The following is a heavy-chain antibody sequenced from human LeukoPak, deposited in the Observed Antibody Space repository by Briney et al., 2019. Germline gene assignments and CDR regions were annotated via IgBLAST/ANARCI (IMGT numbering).Heavy chain of an antibody. CDR1: GGSISSSSYH. CDR2: IDYSGST. V-gene: IGHV4-39*07. J-gene: IGHJ4*02. D-gene: IGHD3-10*01. Sequence: SETLSLTCTVSGGSISSSSYHWGWIRQPPGKGLEWIGNIDYSGSTFQYPSLKSRVTISTDTSKNQFSLELSSVTAADSAVYYCAKVQKTGAGRGYSDYWGQGTLVTVSS. CDR3: AKVQKTGAGRGYSDY.